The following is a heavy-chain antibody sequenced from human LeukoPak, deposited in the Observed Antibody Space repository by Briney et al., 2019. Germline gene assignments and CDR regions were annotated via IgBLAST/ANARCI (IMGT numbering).Heavy chain of an antibody. D-gene: IGHD3-10*01. CDR2: ISSSSSTI. J-gene: IGHJ4*02. Sequence: GGSLRLSCAASGFTFSSYSMNWVRQAPGKGLEWVSYISSSSSTIYYADSVKGRFTISRDNSKNTLYLQMNSLRAEDTAIYYCAKRGPIYSASPGNYFDYWGQGTLVTVSS. CDR3: AKRGPIYSASPGNYFDY. CDR1: GFTFSSYS. V-gene: IGHV3-48*04.